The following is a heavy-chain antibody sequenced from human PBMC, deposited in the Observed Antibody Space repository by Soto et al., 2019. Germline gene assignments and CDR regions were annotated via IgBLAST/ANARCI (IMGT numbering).Heavy chain of an antibody. V-gene: IGHV3-30*18. Sequence: QVQLVESGGGVVQPGRSLRLSCAASGFTFSSYGMHWVRQAPGKGLEWVAVISYGGTKKYYADSVKGRFTISRDNSKNTLYLQRNSLRVEDTCVYYCAKDRRSSNPVGDYWGQGTLVTVSS. D-gene: IGHD4-4*01. CDR2: ISYGGTKK. J-gene: IGHJ4*02. CDR1: GFTFSSYG. CDR3: AKDRRSSNPVGDY.